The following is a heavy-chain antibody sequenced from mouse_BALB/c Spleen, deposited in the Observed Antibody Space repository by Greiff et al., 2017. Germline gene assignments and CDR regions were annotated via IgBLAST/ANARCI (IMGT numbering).Heavy chain of an antibody. CDR3: ASVGDGAWFAY. V-gene: IGHV3-2*02. Sequence: EVMLVESGPGLVKPSQSLSLTCTVTGYSITSDYAWNWIRQFPGNKLEWMGYISYSGSTSYNPSLKSRISITRDTSKNQFFLQLNSVTTEDTATYYCASVGDGAWFAYWGQGTLVTVSA. J-gene: IGHJ3*01. CDR2: ISYSGST. D-gene: IGHD3-3*01. CDR1: GYSITSDYA.